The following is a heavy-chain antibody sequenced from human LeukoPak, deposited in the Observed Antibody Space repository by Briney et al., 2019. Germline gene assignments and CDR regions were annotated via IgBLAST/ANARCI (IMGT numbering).Heavy chain of an antibody. D-gene: IGHD3-22*01. CDR2: INHSGST. CDR3: ARGKRYYDSSGYYYFDY. Sequence: SETLSLTCAVYGGSFSGYYWSWIRQPPGKGLEWIGEINHSGSTNYNPSLKSRVTISVDTSKNQFSLKLSSVTAADTAVYYCARGKRYYDSSGYYYFDYWGQGTLVTVSS. J-gene: IGHJ4*02. CDR1: GGSFSGYY. V-gene: IGHV4-34*01.